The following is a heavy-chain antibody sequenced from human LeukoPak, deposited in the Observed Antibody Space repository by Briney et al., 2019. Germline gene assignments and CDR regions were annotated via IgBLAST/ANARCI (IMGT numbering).Heavy chain of an antibody. Sequence: PSETLSLTCTVSGGSINSYYWNWIRQTPGKGLEWIGHISHSGSTSYNPSLKSRVTISIDTSKSQFSLKLRSVTAADTAVYYCARLPAHYCSSTSCDDSWFDPWGQGTLVTVSS. D-gene: IGHD2-2*01. CDR2: ISHSGST. V-gene: IGHV4-59*08. CDR3: ARLPAHYCSSTSCDDSWFDP. CDR1: GGSINSYY. J-gene: IGHJ5*02.